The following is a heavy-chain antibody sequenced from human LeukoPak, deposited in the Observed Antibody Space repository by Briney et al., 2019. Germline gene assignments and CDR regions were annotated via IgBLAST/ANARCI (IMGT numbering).Heavy chain of an antibody. D-gene: IGHD5-18*01. CDR3: ARDARGYSYGSGHYYYMDV. CDR2: IYTSGST. Sequence: SETLSLTCTVSGGSISSYYWSWIRQPAGKGLEWIGRIYTSGSTNYNPSHKSRVTMSVDTSKNQFSLKLSSVTAADTAVYYCARDARGYSYGSGHYYYMDVWGKGTTVTISS. J-gene: IGHJ6*03. V-gene: IGHV4-4*07. CDR1: GGSISSYY.